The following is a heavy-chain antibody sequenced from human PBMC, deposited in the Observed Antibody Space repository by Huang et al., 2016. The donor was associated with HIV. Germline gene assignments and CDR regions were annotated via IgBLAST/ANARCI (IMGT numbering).Heavy chain of an antibody. Sequence: EVQLVQSGAEVKKPGESLKISCKGSGYSFTSYWIGWLRQGPGKGREWMRIMLPGYSDTSSSPSFQGQVTISADKSISTAYLQWSSLKASDTAMYYCARLSTTWYFDYWGQGTLVTVSS. J-gene: IGHJ4*02. CDR3: ARLSTTWYFDY. V-gene: IGHV5-51*01. CDR2: MLPGYSDT. CDR1: GYSFTSYW. D-gene: IGHD1-1*01.